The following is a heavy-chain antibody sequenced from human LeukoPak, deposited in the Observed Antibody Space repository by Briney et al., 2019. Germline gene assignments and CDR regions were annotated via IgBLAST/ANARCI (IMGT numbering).Heavy chain of an antibody. CDR3: ARGSGGYSY. CDR2: IQYSGST. CDR1: GGSISTYD. Sequence: PSEPLSLTCTVSGGSISTYDWSWLRQPPGKGLEWIGYIQYSGSTNYNPSLKSRVTISVDTSKNQVSLKLNSVTAADTAVYYCARGSGGYSYWGQGTLVTVSS. D-gene: IGHD3-3*01. J-gene: IGHJ4*02. V-gene: IGHV4-59*01.